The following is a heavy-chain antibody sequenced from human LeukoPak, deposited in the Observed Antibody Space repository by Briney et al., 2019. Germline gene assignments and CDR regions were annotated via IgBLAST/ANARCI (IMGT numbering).Heavy chain of an antibody. CDR1: GGTFSSYA. Sequence: GSSVKVSCKASGGTFSSYAISWVRQAPGQGLEWMGGIIPIFGTANYAQKFQGRVTITADESTSTAYMELSSLRSEDTAVYYCARRSPGDHPHEDYFDYWGQGTLVTVSS. V-gene: IGHV1-69*01. CDR3: ARRSPGDHPHEDYFDY. CDR2: IIPIFGTA. J-gene: IGHJ4*02. D-gene: IGHD7-27*01.